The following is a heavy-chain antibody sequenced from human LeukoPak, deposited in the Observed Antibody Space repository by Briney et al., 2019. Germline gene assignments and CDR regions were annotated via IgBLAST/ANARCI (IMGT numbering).Heavy chain of an antibody. D-gene: IGHD6-19*01. CDR1: GGPISSYY. CDR3: ARQFSGWYGFDY. V-gene: IGHV4-59*08. J-gene: IGHJ4*02. Sequence: SETLSLTCTVSGGPISSYYWSWIRHPPGKGLEWIGYIYYSGSTNYNPSLKSRVTISVDTSKNQFSLKLSSVTAADTAVYYCARQFSGWYGFDYWGQGTLVTVSS. CDR2: IYYSGST.